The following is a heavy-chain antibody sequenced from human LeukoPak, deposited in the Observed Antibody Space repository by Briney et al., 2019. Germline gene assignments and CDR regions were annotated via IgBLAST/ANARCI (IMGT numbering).Heavy chain of an antibody. J-gene: IGHJ6*02. D-gene: IGHD3-9*01. CDR1: GFTFSSYA. CDR3: AKRVRYFDWLYYSGMDV. V-gene: IGHV3-23*01. Sequence: GGSLRLSCAASGFTFSSYAMSWVRQAPGKGLEWVSAISGSGGSTYYAASVKGRFTISRDNSKHTLYLQTNSLRAEDTAVYYCAKRVRYFDWLYYSGMDVWGQGTTVTVSS. CDR2: ISGSGGST.